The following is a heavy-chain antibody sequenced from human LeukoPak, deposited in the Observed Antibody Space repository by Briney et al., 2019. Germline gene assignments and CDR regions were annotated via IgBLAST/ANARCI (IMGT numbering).Heavy chain of an antibody. Sequence: GGSLRLSCAASGFTFSSYSMNWVRQAPGKGLEGVSSISTSSSYIHYADSVKGRFTISRDNAKNSLFPQMNSLRAEDTAVYYCAGSSGNYCESDYWGQGTLVTVSS. CDR1: GFTFSSYS. V-gene: IGHV3-21*01. CDR2: ISTSSSYI. D-gene: IGHD1-26*01. J-gene: IGHJ4*02. CDR3: AGSSGNYCESDY.